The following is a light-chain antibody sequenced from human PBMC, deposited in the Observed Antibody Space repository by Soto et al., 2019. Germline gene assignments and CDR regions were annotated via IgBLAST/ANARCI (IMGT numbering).Light chain of an antibody. CDR2: DVN. V-gene: IGLV2-14*01. J-gene: IGLJ1*01. CDR1: SSDVGGYNY. CDR3: SSYTGSSTFV. Sequence: QSALPQPASVSGSPGQSITISCTGTSSDVGGYNYVSWYQQLPGKAPKLMIYDVNNRPSGVSNRFSGSKSGNTASLTISGLQAEDEADYYCSSYTGSSTFVFGTGTKVTV.